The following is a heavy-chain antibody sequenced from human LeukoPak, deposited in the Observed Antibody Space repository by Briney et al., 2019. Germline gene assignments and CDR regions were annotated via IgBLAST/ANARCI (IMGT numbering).Heavy chain of an antibody. D-gene: IGHD3-22*01. J-gene: IGHJ1*01. V-gene: IGHV4-31*03. Sequence: PSETLSLTCTVPGGSISSGGYYWSWIRQHPGKGLEWIGYIYYSGSTYYDPSLKSRVTISVDTSKNQFSLKLSSVTAADTAVYYCVRGSLSDYYDSSGYYEEYFQHWGQGTLVTVSS. CDR2: IYYSGST. CDR3: VRGSLSDYYDSSGYYEEYFQH. CDR1: GGSISSGGYY.